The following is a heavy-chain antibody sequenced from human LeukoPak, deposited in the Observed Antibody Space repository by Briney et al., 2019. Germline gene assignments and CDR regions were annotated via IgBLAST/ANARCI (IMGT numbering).Heavy chain of an antibody. Sequence: GGSLRLSCAASGFTFDDYGMSWVRQAPGKGLEWVSAIKWNGGSTGYADSVKGRFTISRDNAKNSLYLQMNSLRAEDMALYYCVSGSYYYGSGSPNMGDYWGQGTLVTVSS. J-gene: IGHJ4*02. CDR1: GFTFDDYG. CDR3: VSGSYYYGSGSPNMGDY. CDR2: IKWNGGST. V-gene: IGHV3-20*04. D-gene: IGHD3-10*01.